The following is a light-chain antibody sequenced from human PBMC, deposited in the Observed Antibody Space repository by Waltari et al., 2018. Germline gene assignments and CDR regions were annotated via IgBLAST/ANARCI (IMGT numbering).Light chain of an antibody. CDR2: KAS. J-gene: IGKJ2*01. Sequence: DIQMTQSPSTLSASVGDRVTITCRARQSISTWLAWFQQKPGNAPTVLIYKASSLESGVPSRFSGSGSGTEFTLTISSLQPDDFATYYCQHYNSFPYTFGQGTKLEIK. CDR1: QSISTW. CDR3: QHYNSFPYT. V-gene: IGKV1-5*03.